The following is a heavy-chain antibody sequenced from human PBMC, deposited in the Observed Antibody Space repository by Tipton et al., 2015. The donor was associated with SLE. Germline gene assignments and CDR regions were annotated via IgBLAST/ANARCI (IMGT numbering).Heavy chain of an antibody. V-gene: IGHV4-39*07. J-gene: IGHJ3*02. CDR3: ARGVLWFGFSRRAFDI. CDR1: GGSISSSSYY. Sequence: TLSLTCTVSGGSISSSSYYWGWIRKPPGKGLEWIGSIYYSGSTYYNPSLKSRVTISVDTSKNHFSLKLSSVTAADTAVYYCARGVLWFGFSRRAFDIWGQGTMVTVSS. CDR2: IYYSGST. D-gene: IGHD3-10*01.